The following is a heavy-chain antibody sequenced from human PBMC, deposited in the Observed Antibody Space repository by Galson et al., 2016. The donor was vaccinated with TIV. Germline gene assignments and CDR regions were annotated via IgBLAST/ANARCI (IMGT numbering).Heavy chain of an antibody. Sequence: SVKVSCKASGDTFTGYYVHWVRQAPGQGLEWMGWIDPRSVATNYAQKFQGRVTMTRDTSISTAHMELTRLTPDDTAVYYCARARYGYYFDYWGQGTLVTVSS. CDR1: GDTFTGYY. CDR2: IDPRSVAT. CDR3: ARARYGYYFDY. V-gene: IGHV1-2*02. D-gene: IGHD4-17*01. J-gene: IGHJ4*02.